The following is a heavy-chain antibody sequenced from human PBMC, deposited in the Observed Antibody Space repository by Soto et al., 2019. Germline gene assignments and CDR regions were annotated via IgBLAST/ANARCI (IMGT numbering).Heavy chain of an antibody. Sequence: PSETLSLTCTVSGGSISSSSYYWGWIRQPPGKGLEWIGSIYYSGSTYYNPPLKSRVTISVDTSKNQFSLKLSSVTAADTAVYYCARDVAAAGSNWGQGTLVTVSS. CDR2: IYYSGST. CDR3: ARDVAAAGSN. D-gene: IGHD6-13*01. J-gene: IGHJ4*02. V-gene: IGHV4-39*02. CDR1: GGSISSSSYY.